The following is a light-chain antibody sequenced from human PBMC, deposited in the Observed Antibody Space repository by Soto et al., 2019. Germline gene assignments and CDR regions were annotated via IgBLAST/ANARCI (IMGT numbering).Light chain of an antibody. CDR2: TAS. V-gene: IGKV1-39*01. CDR1: ETFNNF. Sequence: SQMTHSPSPRSAALLYMVTITFQASETFNNFVNCYQQKPGKAPNLLIYTASTLQSGVPSRFSGSGSGTDFTLTISNLQPEDFATYYCQQTYSPPLTFGGGTKVDIK. J-gene: IGKJ4*01. CDR3: QQTYSPPLT.